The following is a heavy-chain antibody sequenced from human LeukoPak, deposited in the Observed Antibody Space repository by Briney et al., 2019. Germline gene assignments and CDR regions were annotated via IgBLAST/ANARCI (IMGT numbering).Heavy chain of an antibody. D-gene: IGHD1-1*01. J-gene: IGHJ5*02. CDR1: GFTFSSYW. Sequence: GGSLRLSCAASGFTFSSYWMHWVRQAPGKGLVWVSRINSDGSSTSYADSVKGRFTISRDNAKNTLYLQMNSLKTEDTAVYYCTTLQTGTLSTLYNWFDPWGQGTLVTVSS. V-gene: IGHV3-74*01. CDR3: TTLQTGTLSTLYNWFDP. CDR2: INSDGSST.